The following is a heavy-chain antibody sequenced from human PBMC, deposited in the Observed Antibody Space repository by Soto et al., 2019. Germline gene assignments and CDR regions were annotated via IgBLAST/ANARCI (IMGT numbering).Heavy chain of an antibody. CDR1: GFSLSNARMG. J-gene: IGHJ4*02. D-gene: IGHD3-3*01. CDR3: ARLTDIRIYDCWSGFGHYYFYY. CDR2: IFSNDEK. V-gene: IGHV2-26*01. Sequence: QVTLKESGPVLVKPTETLTLTCTDSGFSLSNARMGVSWIRQPPGKALEWLAHIFSNDEKSYSTSLKSRLTISKDTSKSQVVLTMTNMDPVDKATYYCARLTDIRIYDCWSGFGHYYFYYWGQGTLVTVSS.